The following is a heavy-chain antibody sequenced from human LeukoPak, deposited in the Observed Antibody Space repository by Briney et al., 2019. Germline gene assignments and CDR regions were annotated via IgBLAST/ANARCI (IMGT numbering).Heavy chain of an antibody. V-gene: IGHV3-9*01. CDR1: GFTFDDYA. D-gene: IGHD3-10*01. CDR2: ISWNSGSI. J-gene: IGHJ4*02. CDR3: ARAVTMVRGVIHYYFDY. Sequence: GGSLRLSCAASGFTFDDYAMHWVRQAPGKGLEWVSGISWNSGSIGYADSVKGRFTISRDNSKNTLYLQMNSLRAEDTAVYYCARAVTMVRGVIHYYFDYWGQGTLVTVSS.